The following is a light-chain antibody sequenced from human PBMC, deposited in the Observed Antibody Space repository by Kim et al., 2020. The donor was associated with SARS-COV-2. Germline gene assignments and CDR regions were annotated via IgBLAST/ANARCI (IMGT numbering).Light chain of an antibody. CDR2: LAS. CDR1: ESLLHSNGKTF. J-gene: IGKJ5*01. V-gene: IGKV2-28*01. CDR3: MQGTKMIT. Sequence: ESASISCRSSESLLHSNGKTFLDWFLQKPGQSPQLLVYLASTRASGVPDRFSGSGSGTDFTLKISRLEPEDAGIYYCMQGTKMITFGQGTRLEIK.